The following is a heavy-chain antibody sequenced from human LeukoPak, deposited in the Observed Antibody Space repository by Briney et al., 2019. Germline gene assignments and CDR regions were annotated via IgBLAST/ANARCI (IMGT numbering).Heavy chain of an antibody. J-gene: IGHJ4*02. CDR3: AKTKMVRGVIITYYFDY. CDR2: MYSGGDT. D-gene: IGHD3-10*01. V-gene: IGHV3-53*05. CDR1: GFTVSSNY. Sequence: GGSLRLSCAASGFTVSSNYMSWVRQAPGKGLEWVSLMYSGGDTYYADSVKGRFTISRDNSKNTLYLQMNSLRAEDTAVYYCAKTKMVRGVIITYYFDYWGQGTLVTVSS.